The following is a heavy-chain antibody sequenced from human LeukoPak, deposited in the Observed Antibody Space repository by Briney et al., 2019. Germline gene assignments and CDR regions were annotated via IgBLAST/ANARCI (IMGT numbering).Heavy chain of an antibody. V-gene: IGHV3-23*01. CDR2: VSSSGGTT. D-gene: IGHD3-22*01. Sequence: GGSLRLSCAASGFTFSSYGMSWVRQAPGKGLEWVSAVSSSGGTTYYADSVKGRFTISRDNSKNTLYLQMNSLRAEDTAVYYCAKERKRITMIVVVITPDYWGQGTLVTVSS. CDR1: GFTFSSYG. CDR3: AKERKRITMIVVVITPDY. J-gene: IGHJ4*02.